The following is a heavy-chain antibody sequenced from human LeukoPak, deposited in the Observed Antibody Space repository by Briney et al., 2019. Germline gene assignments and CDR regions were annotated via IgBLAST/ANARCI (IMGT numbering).Heavy chain of an antibody. Sequence: GGSLRLSCAASGFTFTDYYMSWIRQAPGKGLEWVSCISSSSSYTNYADSVKGRFTISRDNAKNSLYLQMNSLRAEDTAVYYCARAAVGATHWGQGTLVTVSS. CDR1: GFTFTDYY. V-gene: IGHV3-11*05. CDR3: ARAAVGATH. CDR2: ISSSSSYT. D-gene: IGHD1-26*01. J-gene: IGHJ4*02.